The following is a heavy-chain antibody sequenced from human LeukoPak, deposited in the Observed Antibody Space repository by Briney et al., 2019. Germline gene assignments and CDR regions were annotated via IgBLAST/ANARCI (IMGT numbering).Heavy chain of an antibody. V-gene: IGHV3-74*01. CDR3: ARAGGSGWFDP. J-gene: IGHJ5*02. CDR2: INIHGST. Sequence: GGSLRLSCAASGFTFRNYWMHWVRQAPGKGLVWVSRINIHGSTRYADSVEGRFTISRDNAKNTLYLQMNSLRAEDTAVYYCARAGGSGWFDPWGQGTLVTVSS. D-gene: IGHD3-10*01. CDR1: GFTFRNYW.